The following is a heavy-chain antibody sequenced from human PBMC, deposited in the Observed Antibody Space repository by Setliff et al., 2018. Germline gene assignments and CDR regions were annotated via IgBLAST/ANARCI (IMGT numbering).Heavy chain of an antibody. CDR1: GYTFTSHY. J-gene: IGHJ3*02. CDR3: ARDVFPYHYEGAFDI. CDR2: INPSSGRT. D-gene: IGHD3-22*01. V-gene: IGHV1-46*01. Sequence: EASVKVSCKASGYTFTSHYMHWVRQAPGLGLEWMGTINPSSGRTSYAQKFQGRVTMTRDKSTSTVYMDMSSLRSEDTAVYYCARDVFPYHYEGAFDIWGQGTMVTVSS.